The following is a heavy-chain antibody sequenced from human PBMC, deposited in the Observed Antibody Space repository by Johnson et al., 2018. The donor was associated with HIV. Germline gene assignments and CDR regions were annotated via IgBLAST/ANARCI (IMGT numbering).Heavy chain of an antibody. J-gene: IGHJ3*02. CDR3: ARAGKTVTFDI. Sequence: QMLLVESGGGVVQPGRSLRLSCAASGFTFSSYGMHWVRQAPGKGLEWVAVIWYDGSNKYYADSVKGRFTISRDNSKNTLYLQMNSLRAEDTAVYYCARAGKTVTFDIWGQGTMVTVSS. CDR2: IWYDGSNK. V-gene: IGHV3-33*01. D-gene: IGHD1-14*01. CDR1: GFTFSSYG.